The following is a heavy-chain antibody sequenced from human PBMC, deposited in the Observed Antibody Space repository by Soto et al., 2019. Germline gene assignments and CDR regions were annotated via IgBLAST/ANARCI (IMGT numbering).Heavy chain of an antibody. CDR2: INAGNGNT. CDR3: ARVRRVAPAFDY. CDR1: GYTFTSYA. D-gene: IGHD2-15*01. Sequence: ASVKVSCKASGYTFTSYAMHWVRQAPGQRLEWMGWINAGNGNTKYSQKFQGRVTITRDTSASTAYMELSSLRSEDTAVYYCARVRRVAPAFDYWGQGTLVTVSS. V-gene: IGHV1-3*01. J-gene: IGHJ4*02.